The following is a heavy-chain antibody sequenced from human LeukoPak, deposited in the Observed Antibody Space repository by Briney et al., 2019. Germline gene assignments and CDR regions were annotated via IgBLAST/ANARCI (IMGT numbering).Heavy chain of an antibody. J-gene: IGHJ5*02. CDR3: ARVRDYVWGFDP. V-gene: IGHV4-30-4*01. CDR1: GGSISSGDYY. CDR2: IYYSGST. D-gene: IGHD3-16*01. Sequence: SQTLSLTCTVSGGSISSGDYYWSWIRQPPGKGLEWIGYIYYSGSTYYNPSLKSRVTISVDTSKNQFSLKLSSVTAADTAVYYCARVRDYVWGFDPWGQGTLVTVSS.